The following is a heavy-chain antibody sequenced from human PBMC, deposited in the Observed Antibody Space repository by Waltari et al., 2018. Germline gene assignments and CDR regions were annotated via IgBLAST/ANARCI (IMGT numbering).Heavy chain of an antibody. CDR3: ARALPYYDFWSGYLRFYYYYMDV. Sequence: QVQLVQSGAEVKKPGASVKVSCKASGYTFTSYGISWVRQAPGQGLEWMGWISAYNGNTNYAQKLQGRVTMTTDTSTSTAYMELRSLRSDDTAVYYGARALPYYDFWSGYLRFYYYYMDVWGKGTTVTVSS. D-gene: IGHD3-3*01. V-gene: IGHV1-18*01. J-gene: IGHJ6*03. CDR2: ISAYNGNT. CDR1: GYTFTSYG.